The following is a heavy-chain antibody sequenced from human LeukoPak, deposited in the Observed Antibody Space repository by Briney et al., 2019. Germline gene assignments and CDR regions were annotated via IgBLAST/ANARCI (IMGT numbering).Heavy chain of an antibody. CDR1: GFTFRTYA. CDR3: ARDPGYAVYYFDY. Sequence: GGSLRLSRAASGFTFRTYAMNWVRQAPGKGLEWVSTISGNGGSTYYADSVRGRFTISRDNSKSTLYLQMDSLRAEDTAVYYCARDPGYAVYYFDYWGQGTLVTVSS. CDR2: ISGNGGST. V-gene: IGHV3-23*01. J-gene: IGHJ4*02. D-gene: IGHD1-1*01.